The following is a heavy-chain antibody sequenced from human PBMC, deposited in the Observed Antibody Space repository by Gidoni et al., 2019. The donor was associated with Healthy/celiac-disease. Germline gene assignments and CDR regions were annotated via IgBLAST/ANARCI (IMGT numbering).Heavy chain of an antibody. V-gene: IGHV3-21*01. D-gene: IGHD2-21*02. Sequence: VSSISSRSSYIYYADSVKGRFTISRDNAKNSLYLQMNSLRAEDTAVYYCARDIVVVTATHYYYYGMDVWGQGTTVTVSS. CDR2: ISSRSSYI. J-gene: IGHJ6*02. CDR3: ARDIVVVTATHYYYYGMDV.